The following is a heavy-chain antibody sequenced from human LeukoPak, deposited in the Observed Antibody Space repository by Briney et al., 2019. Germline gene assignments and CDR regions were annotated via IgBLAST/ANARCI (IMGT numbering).Heavy chain of an antibody. D-gene: IGHD1-26*01. CDR3: ARDLAMYSPELDY. J-gene: IGHJ4*02. V-gene: IGHV1-2*02. CDR2: INPKTGVT. CDR1: VYTFTDYY. Sequence: GASVTVSFKASVYTFTDYYLHWVRQAPGHGLEWMGWINPKTGVTKYAQNFQGRVTMTRDTSISTAYMEVSRLRSDDTAVFYCARDLAMYSPELDYWGQGTLVTVSS.